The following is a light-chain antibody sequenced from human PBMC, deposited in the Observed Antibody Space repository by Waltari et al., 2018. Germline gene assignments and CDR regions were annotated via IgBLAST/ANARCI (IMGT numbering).Light chain of an antibody. CDR1: QDIGSW. Sequence: SPSSVSASVGDRVTITCGASQDIGSWLAWYQQKPGKAPNLLIYTASSLESGVPSRFSGSGSGTDFTLTINSLRPEDFATYSCLQVSSFPVTFGGGTKVEV. J-gene: IGKJ4*01. CDR2: TAS. CDR3: LQVSSFPVT. V-gene: IGKV1-12*01.